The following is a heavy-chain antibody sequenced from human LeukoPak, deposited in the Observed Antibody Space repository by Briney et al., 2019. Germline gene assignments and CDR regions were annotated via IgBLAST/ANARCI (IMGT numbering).Heavy chain of an antibody. CDR1: GGSISSSSYY. CDR3: AREGRYYYDSSGYETAT. Sequence: PSETLSLTCTVSGGSISSSSYYWGWIRQPPGKGLEWIGSIYYSGSTYYNPSLKSRVTISVDTSKNQFSLKLSSVTAADTAVYYCAREGRYYYDSSGYETATWGQGTLVTVSS. CDR2: IYYSGST. V-gene: IGHV4-39*02. J-gene: IGHJ4*02. D-gene: IGHD3-22*01.